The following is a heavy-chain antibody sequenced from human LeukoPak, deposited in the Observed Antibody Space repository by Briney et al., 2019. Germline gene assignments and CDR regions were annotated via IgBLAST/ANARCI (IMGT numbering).Heavy chain of an antibody. V-gene: IGHV6-1*01. Sequence: SQTLSLTCAISGDSVSSNSAAWTWIRQSPSRGLEWLGRTYYRSKWYNDYAISVQSRITINPDTSKNQFSLQLNSVTPEDTAVYYCAREKQLVLDYWGQGSLVTVSS. CDR1: GDSVSSNSAA. J-gene: IGHJ4*02. CDR3: AREKQLVLDY. CDR2: TYYRSKWYN. D-gene: IGHD6-13*01.